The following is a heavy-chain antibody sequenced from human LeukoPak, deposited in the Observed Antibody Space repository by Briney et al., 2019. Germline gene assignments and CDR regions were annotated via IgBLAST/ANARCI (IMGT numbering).Heavy chain of an antibody. CDR3: AGHRAAMLFDI. J-gene: IGHJ3*02. D-gene: IGHD2-8*01. CDR2: IYYSGST. Sequence: PSETLSLTCAVYGGSFSGYYWSWIRQPPGKGLEWIGSIYYSGSTYYNPSLKSRVTISVDTSKNQFSLKLSSVTAADTAVYYCAGHRAAMLFDIWGQGTMVTVSS. V-gene: IGHV4-34*01. CDR1: GGSFSGYY.